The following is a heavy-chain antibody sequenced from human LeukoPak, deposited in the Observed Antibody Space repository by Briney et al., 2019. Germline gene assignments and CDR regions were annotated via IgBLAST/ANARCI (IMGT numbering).Heavy chain of an antibody. CDR3: AKDITRPRAGNLDC. CDR2: ITASAAST. V-gene: IGHV3-23*01. CDR1: GLTFNSYS. J-gene: IGHJ4*02. Sequence: GGSLRLSCAASGLTFNSYSMSWVRQASGKGLEWVSAITASAASTCYADTVKGRFTISRDKSKNTLYLQMNSLRAEDTALYYCAKDITRPRAGNLDCWGQGTLVTVSS. D-gene: IGHD6-13*01.